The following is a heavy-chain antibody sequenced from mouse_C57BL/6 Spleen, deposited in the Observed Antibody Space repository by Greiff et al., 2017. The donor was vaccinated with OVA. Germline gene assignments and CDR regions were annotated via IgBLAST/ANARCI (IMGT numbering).Heavy chain of an antibody. CDR1: GYTFTSYW. Sequence: QVQLQQPGAELVKPGASVKLSCKASGYTFTSYWMHWVKQRPGRGLEWIGRIDPNSGGTKYNEKFKSKATLTVDQPSSTAYMQLSSLTSEDSAVDYGARWENYDNDDYAMDYWGQGTSVTVSS. CDR2: IDPNSGGT. D-gene: IGHD2-4*01. V-gene: IGHV1-72*01. CDR3: ARWENYDNDDYAMDY. J-gene: IGHJ4*01.